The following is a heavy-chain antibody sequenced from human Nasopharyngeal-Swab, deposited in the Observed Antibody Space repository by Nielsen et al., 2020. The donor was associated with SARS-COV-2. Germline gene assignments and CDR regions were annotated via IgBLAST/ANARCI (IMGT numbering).Heavy chain of an antibody. V-gene: IGHV4-61*01. CDR1: GGSVSSGNYY. D-gene: IGHD3-22*01. J-gene: IGHJ3*02. CDR3: AREVGYYESSGYSVTDAFDI. CDR2: IYYSGSS. Sequence: SETLSLTCTVSGGSVSSGNYYWGWIRQPPGKGLEWIGYIYYSGSSNYNPSLKSRVTISVDTSKNQFSLNLSSVTAADTAVYYCAREVGYYESSGYSVTDAFDIWGQGTMVTVSS.